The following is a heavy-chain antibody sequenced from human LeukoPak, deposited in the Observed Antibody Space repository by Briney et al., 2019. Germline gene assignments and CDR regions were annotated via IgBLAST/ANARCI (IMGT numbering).Heavy chain of an antibody. CDR1: GGSFSGYY. CDR3: ARVHIVATTHIVVVTAYFDY. J-gene: IGHJ4*02. CDR2: INHSGST. V-gene: IGHV4-34*01. Sequence: SETLSLTCAVYGGSFSGYYWSWIRQPPGKGLEWIGEINHSGSTNYNPSLTSRVTISVDTSKNQFSLKLSSVTAADTAVYYCARVHIVATTHIVVVTAYFDYWGQGTLVTVSS. D-gene: IGHD2-21*02.